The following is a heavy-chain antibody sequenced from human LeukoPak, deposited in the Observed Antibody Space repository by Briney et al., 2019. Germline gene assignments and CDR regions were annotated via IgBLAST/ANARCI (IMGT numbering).Heavy chain of an antibody. D-gene: IGHD3-22*01. V-gene: IGHV1-18*01. CDR3: AKSGRINMIVVVSTSFDY. CDR1: GYTFTSYG. Sequence: ASVTVSCKASGYTFTSYGISWVRQAPGQGLEWMGWISAYNGNTNYAQKLQGRVTMTTDTSTSTAYMELRSLRSDDTAVYYCAKSGRINMIVVVSTSFDYWGQGTLVTVSS. CDR2: ISAYNGNT. J-gene: IGHJ4*02.